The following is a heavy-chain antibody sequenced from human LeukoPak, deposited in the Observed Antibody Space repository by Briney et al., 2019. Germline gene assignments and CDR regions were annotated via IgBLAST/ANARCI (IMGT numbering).Heavy chain of an antibody. V-gene: IGHV1-69*04. CDR1: GGTFSSYA. D-gene: IGHD6-19*01. CDR3: AFGSGWYFDY. CDR2: IIPILGIA. Sequence: SVTVSCTASGGTFSSYAISWVRQAPGQGLEWMGRIIPILGIANYAQKFQGRVTITADKSTSTAYMELSSLRSEDTAVYYCAFGSGWYFDYWGQGTLVTVSS. J-gene: IGHJ4*02.